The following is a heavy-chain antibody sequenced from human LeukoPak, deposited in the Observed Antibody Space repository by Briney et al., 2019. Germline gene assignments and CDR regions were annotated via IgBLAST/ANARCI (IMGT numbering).Heavy chain of an antibody. CDR3: ARGQIAVADFDY. V-gene: IGHV1-69*13. CDR1: GGTFSSYA. D-gene: IGHD6-19*01. J-gene: IGHJ4*02. Sequence: ASVKVSCKASGGTFSSYAISWVRQAPGQGLEWMGGIIPIFGTANYAQKFQGRVTITADESTSTAYMELCSLRSEDTAVYYCARGQIAVADFDYWGQGTLVTVSS. CDR2: IIPIFGTA.